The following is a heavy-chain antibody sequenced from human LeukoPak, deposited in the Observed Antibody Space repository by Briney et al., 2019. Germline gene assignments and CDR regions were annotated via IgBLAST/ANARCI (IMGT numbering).Heavy chain of an antibody. J-gene: IGHJ4*02. Sequence: GGSLRLSCAASGFTFSSYSFNWVRPAPGKGLEWVSSINTVGTYIYYADSVRGRFTISRDNAENSLWLQMNSLRAEDSAVYYCARLRRNSDRSGFYYYYDYWGQGTLVTVSS. D-gene: IGHD3-22*01. CDR1: GFTFSSYS. V-gene: IGHV3-21*01. CDR2: INTVGTYI. CDR3: ARLRRNSDRSGFYYYYDY.